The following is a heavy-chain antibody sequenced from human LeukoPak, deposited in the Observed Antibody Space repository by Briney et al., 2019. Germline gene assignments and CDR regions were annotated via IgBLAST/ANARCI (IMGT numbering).Heavy chain of an antibody. CDR2: INPSGGST. V-gene: IGHV1-46*01. Sequence: ASVKVSCKASGYTFTSYYMHWVRQAPGQGLEWMGIINPSGGSTSYAQKFQGRVTMTRDMSTSTVYMELRSLRSDDTAVYYCARGPGLRFLEWFYYYYMDVWGKGTTVTVSS. D-gene: IGHD3-3*01. J-gene: IGHJ6*03. CDR1: GYTFTSYY. CDR3: ARGPGLRFLEWFYYYYMDV.